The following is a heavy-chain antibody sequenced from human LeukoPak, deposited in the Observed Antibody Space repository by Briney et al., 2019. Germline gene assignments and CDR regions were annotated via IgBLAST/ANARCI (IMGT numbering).Heavy chain of an antibody. J-gene: IGHJ4*02. CDR3: AKDLPDSRDYDY. D-gene: IGHD3-22*01. CDR1: GFTFSSYG. Sequence: QAGGTLRLSCAASGFTFSSYGMSWVRQAPGKGLEWVAFIRYDGSNKYHADSVKGRFTISRDNSKNTLYLQMNSLRAEDTAVYYCAKDLPDSRDYDYWGQGTLVTVSS. CDR2: IRYDGSNK. V-gene: IGHV3-30*02.